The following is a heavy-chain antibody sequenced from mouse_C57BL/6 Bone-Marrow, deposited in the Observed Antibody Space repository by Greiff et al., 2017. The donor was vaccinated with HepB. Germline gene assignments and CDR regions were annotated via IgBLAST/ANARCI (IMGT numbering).Heavy chain of an antibody. Sequence: EVQLQQSGAELVRPGASVKLSCTASGYNFKDYYMHWVKQRPEQGLEWIGWIDPANGDTEYAPKFQGKATMTADTSSNTAYLQLSSLTSEDSAVYYGTTGVYYGNYGAYWGQGTLVTVSA. CDR1: GYNFKDYY. V-gene: IGHV14-4*01. J-gene: IGHJ3*01. CDR2: IDPANGDT. D-gene: IGHD2-1*01. CDR3: TTGVYYGNYGAY.